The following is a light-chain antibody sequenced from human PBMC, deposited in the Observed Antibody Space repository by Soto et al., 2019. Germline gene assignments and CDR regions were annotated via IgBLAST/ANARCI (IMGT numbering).Light chain of an antibody. J-gene: IGLJ1*01. CDR2: SYD. Sequence: QSVLTQPPSASGTPGQRGTISWSTSSSNLGDNTVNWYQHVPGTAPKLLIYSYDQRPSGVPDRFSGSKSGTSASLAISGLQSEDEADYYCAAWDASLDGYVFGTGTKVPVL. CDR1: SSNLGDNT. V-gene: IGLV1-44*01. CDR3: AAWDASLDGYV.